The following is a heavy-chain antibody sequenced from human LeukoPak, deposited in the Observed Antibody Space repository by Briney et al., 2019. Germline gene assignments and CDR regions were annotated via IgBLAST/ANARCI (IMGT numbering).Heavy chain of an antibody. Sequence: PGGSLRLSCAASGFTFDDYGMSWVRQAPGKGLEWGSGINWNGGSTGYADSVKGRFTISGDNAKNSLYLQMNSLRAEDTALYYCASNSGGWAMDSDWFDPWGKGTTVTISS. CDR1: GFTFDDYG. J-gene: IGHJ6*04. CDR3: ASNSGGWAMDSDWFDP. CDR2: INWNGGST. V-gene: IGHV3-20*04. D-gene: IGHD2-15*01.